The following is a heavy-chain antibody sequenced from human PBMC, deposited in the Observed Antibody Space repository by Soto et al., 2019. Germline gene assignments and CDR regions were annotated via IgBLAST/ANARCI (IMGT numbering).Heavy chain of an antibody. D-gene: IGHD3-10*01. Sequence: GASVKVSCKASGYTFNSYAMHWVRQAPGQRLEWMGWINAGNGNTKYSQKFQGRVTITRDTSASTAYMELSRLRSEDTAVYYCARPAPMVRGVIITPDYYYMDVWGKGTTVTVSS. CDR2: INAGNGNT. V-gene: IGHV1-3*01. CDR3: ARPAPMVRGVIITPDYYYMDV. J-gene: IGHJ6*03. CDR1: GYTFNSYA.